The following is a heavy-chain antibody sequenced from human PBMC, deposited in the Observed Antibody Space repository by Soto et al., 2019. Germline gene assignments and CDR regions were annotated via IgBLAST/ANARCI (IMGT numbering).Heavy chain of an antibody. J-gene: IGHJ4*02. V-gene: IGHV1-69*13. CDR2: IIPIFGTA. CDR1: GGTFSSYA. Sequence: ASVKVSCKASGGTFSSYAISWVRQAPGQGLEWMGGIIPIFGTANYAQKFQGRVTITADESTSTAYMELSSLRSEDTAVYYCARDRGNGYNYYFDYWGQGTLVTVSS. CDR3: ARDRGNGYNYYFDY. D-gene: IGHD5-12*01.